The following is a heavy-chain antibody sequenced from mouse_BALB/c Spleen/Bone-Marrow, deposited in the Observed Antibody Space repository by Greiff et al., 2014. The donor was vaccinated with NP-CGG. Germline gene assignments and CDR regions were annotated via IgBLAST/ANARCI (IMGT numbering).Heavy chain of an antibody. D-gene: IGHD1-1*01. J-gene: IGHJ4*01. V-gene: IGHV1-80*01. CDR3: ARWITTVVAPYVMDY. CDR2: IYPGDGDT. Sequence: VQLQQSGAELVRPGSSVKISCKASGYEFSSYWMNWVKQRPGQGLEWIGQIYPGDGDTNYNGKFKGKATLTADKSSSTAYMQLSSLTSEDSAVYVCARWITTVVAPYVMDYWGQGTSVTVSS. CDR1: GYEFSSYW.